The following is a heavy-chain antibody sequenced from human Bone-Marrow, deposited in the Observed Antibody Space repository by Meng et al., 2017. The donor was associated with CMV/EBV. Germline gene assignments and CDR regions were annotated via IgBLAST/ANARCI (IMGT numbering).Heavy chain of an antibody. CDR3: ARVNGDSPHYYYYGMDV. CDR1: GFTFSDDW. D-gene: IGHD4-17*01. CDR2: INRDGSGK. V-gene: IGHV3-7*01. J-gene: IGHJ6*02. Sequence: GESLKISCAASGFTFSDDWMTWVRQAPGKGLEWVASINRDGSGKFYVDSVKGRFTISRDNAKNSLYLQMNSLRAEDTAVYYCARVNGDSPHYYYYGMDVWGQGTTVTVSS.